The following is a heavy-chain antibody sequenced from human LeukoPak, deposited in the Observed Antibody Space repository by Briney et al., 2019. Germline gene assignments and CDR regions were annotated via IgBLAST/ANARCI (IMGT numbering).Heavy chain of an antibody. CDR2: IIPIFGTA. D-gene: IGHD3-10*01. Sequence: GASVKVSCKASGGTFSSYAISWVRQAPGQGLEWMGGIIPIFGTANYAQKFQGRVTITTVESTSTAYMELSSLRSEDTAVYYCARDRNYYGSGSRPYYFDYWGQGTLVTVSP. V-gene: IGHV1-69*05. CDR3: ARDRNYYGSGSRPYYFDY. CDR1: GGTFSSYA. J-gene: IGHJ4*02.